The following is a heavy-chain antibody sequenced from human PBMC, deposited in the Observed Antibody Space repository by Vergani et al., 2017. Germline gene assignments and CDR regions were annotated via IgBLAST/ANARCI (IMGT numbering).Heavy chain of an antibody. Sequence: VQSGDEVKKPGASVKVSCKASGYTFTSYYMHWVRQAPGQGLEWMGIINPSGGSTSYAQKFQGRVTMTRDTSTSTVYMELSSLRSEDTAVYYCARDSRYCSSTSCYVGRDWFDPWGQGTLVTVSS. D-gene: IGHD2-2*01. J-gene: IGHJ5*02. CDR3: ARDSRYCSSTSCYVGRDWFDP. V-gene: IGHV1-46*01. CDR2: INPSGGST. CDR1: GYTFTSYY.